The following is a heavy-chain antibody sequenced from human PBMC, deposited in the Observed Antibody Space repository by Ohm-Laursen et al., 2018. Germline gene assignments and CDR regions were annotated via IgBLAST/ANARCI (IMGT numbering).Heavy chain of an antibody. Sequence: SLRLSCAASGFTFDDYAMHWVRQAPGKGLEWVSGISSDGSSTTYADSVKGRFTISRDNAKNTLYLQMNSLRVEDTAVYYCARARSLNGNYVGIDYWGQGTLVTVAS. J-gene: IGHJ4*02. V-gene: IGHV3-74*01. CDR2: ISSDGSST. D-gene: IGHD4-17*01. CDR3: ARARSLNGNYVGIDY. CDR1: GFTFDDYA.